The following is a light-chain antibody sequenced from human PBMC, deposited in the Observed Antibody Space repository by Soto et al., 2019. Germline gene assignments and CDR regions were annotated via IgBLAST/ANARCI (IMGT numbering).Light chain of an antibody. Sequence: QSVLTQPASVSGSPGQSITISCTGTTSDVGSHNFVSWYQQLPGTAPKLLIYEVTNRPSGTSNRFSGSKSGNTASLTISGLQAEDEADYYCSSFTNSILVFGGGTQLTVL. J-gene: IGLJ3*02. CDR3: SSFTNSILV. CDR1: TSDVGSHNF. CDR2: EVT. V-gene: IGLV2-14*01.